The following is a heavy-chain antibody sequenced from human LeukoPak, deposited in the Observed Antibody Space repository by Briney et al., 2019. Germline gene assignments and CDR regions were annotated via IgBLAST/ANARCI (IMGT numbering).Heavy chain of an antibody. CDR3: ARTPGSIAAGSWFDP. Sequence: GSSVKVSCKASGGTFSSYAISWVRQAPGQGLEWMGGIIPIFGTANYAQKFQGRVTITTDESTSTAYMELSSLRSEDTAVYYCARTPGSIAAGSWFDPWGQGTLVTVSS. CDR1: GGTFSSYA. D-gene: IGHD6-13*01. J-gene: IGHJ5*02. V-gene: IGHV1-69*05. CDR2: IIPIFGTA.